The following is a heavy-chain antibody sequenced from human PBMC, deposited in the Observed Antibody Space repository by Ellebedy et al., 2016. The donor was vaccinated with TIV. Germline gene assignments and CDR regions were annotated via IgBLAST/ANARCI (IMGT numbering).Heavy chain of an antibody. J-gene: IGHJ3*02. V-gene: IGHV4-34*01. CDR2: MPHSDTP. CDR3: AIGRRYCRGDKCRHPLSTAFDI. D-gene: IGHD2-21*01. Sequence: MPSETLSLTCAVYGGSFSGYYWSWIRQPPGRGLEWIAEMPHSDTPDFNPSLKGRVTISHDTPSNRFSLQLTTVTAADTGLYYCAIGRRYCRGDKCRHPLSTAFDIWGQGTMVTVSS. CDR1: GGSFSGYY.